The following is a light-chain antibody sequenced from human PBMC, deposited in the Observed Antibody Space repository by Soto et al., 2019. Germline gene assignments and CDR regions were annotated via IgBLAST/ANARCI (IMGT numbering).Light chain of an antibody. V-gene: IGKV3-20*01. CDR2: GAS. CDR1: QSVSSSY. CDR3: QHGIKLSA. Sequence: EIVLTQCTGSLYLSPGARATLSCRASQSVSSSYLAWYQQKPGQAPRLLIYGASNRATGVPARFSGSGSGTDFTLTISSLEPEDCAVYYCQHGIKLSAFDQGAGLEIK. J-gene: IGKJ5*01.